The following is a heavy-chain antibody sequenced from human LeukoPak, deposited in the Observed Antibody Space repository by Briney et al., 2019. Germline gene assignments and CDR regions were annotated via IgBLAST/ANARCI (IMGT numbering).Heavy chain of an antibody. CDR2: INPNSGGT. CDR3: ARGGWSLGYCSSSSCLDWFDP. J-gene: IGHJ5*02. V-gene: IGHV1-2*02. D-gene: IGHD2-2*01. CDR1: RYTFTDYY. Sequence: ASVGVSCKASRYTFTDYYMHWVRQAPGQGLEWMGWINPNSGGTNYAQKFQGRVTMTRDTSISTAYMELSRLRSDDTAVYYCARGGWSLGYCSSSSCLDWFDPWGQGTLVTVSS.